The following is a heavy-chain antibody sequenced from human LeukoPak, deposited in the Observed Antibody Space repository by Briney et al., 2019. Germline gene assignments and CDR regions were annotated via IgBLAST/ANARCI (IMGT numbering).Heavy chain of an antibody. J-gene: IGHJ4*02. Sequence: SETLSLTCTVSGGSISNYYWSWIRQPPGKGLEWIGYIYYSGSTNYNPSLKSRFTISVDTSKNQFSLKLISVTAADTAVYYCARGARGSGSPFDYWGQGTLVTVSS. CDR1: GGSISNYY. CDR3: ARGARGSGSPFDY. D-gene: IGHD3-10*01. V-gene: IGHV4-59*01. CDR2: IYYSGST.